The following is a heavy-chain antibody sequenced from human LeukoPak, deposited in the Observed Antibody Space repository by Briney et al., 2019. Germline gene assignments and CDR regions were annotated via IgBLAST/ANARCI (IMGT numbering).Heavy chain of an antibody. D-gene: IGHD6-19*01. CDR2: IKGDATAT. J-gene: IGHJ4*02. CDR3: VRDIGWFRFDH. V-gene: IGHV3-7*03. CDR1: GFNFGNYW. Sequence: GGSLRLSCAASGFNFGNYWMTWVRQAPGKGLEWVAHIKGDATATKYVDSVKGRFTISRDNTKNSLYLQMNSQRVEDTVVYYCVRDIGWFRFDHWGQGTLVTVSS.